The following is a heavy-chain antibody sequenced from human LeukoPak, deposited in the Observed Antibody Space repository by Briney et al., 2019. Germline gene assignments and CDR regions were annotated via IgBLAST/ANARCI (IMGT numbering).Heavy chain of an antibody. V-gene: IGHV4-34*01. D-gene: IGHD5-24*01. CDR1: GGSFSGYY. Sequence: SETLSLTCAVYGGSFSGYYWSWLRQPPGKGLEWIGEINHSGSTNYNPSLKSRVTISVDTSKNQFSLKLSSVTAADTAVYYCARSRAWLQNDYWGQGTLVTVSS. J-gene: IGHJ4*02. CDR2: INHSGST. CDR3: ARSRAWLQNDY.